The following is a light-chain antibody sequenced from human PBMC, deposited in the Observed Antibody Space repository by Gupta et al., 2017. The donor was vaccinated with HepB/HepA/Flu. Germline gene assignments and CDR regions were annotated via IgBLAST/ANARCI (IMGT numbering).Light chain of an antibody. CDR2: NNN. Sequence: QPVLTQPPSASGTPGQRVSISCSGSSTNIGSNTVNWYRQLPGTAPKLLIYNNNQRPSGVPDRFSGSKSGTSASLAISGLQSEDEADYYCATWDDSPWSGVFGGGTKLTVL. J-gene: IGLJ2*01. CDR1: STNIGSNT. CDR3: ATWDDSPWSGV. V-gene: IGLV1-44*01.